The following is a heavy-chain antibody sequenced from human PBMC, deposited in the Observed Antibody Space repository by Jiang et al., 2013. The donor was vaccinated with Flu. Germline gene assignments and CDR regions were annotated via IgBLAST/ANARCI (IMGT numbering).Heavy chain of an antibody. J-gene: IGHJ4*02. CDR1: GYTFTSYD. CDR2: MNPNSGNT. Sequence: GAEVKKPGASVKVSCKASGYTFTSYDINWVRQATGQGLEWMGWMNPNSGNTGYAQKFQGRVTMTRNTSISTAYMELSSLRSEDTAVYYCARGLRVAANRGLWYWGQGTLVTVSS. CDR3: ARGLRVAANRGLWY. V-gene: IGHV1-8*01. D-gene: IGHD6-19*01.